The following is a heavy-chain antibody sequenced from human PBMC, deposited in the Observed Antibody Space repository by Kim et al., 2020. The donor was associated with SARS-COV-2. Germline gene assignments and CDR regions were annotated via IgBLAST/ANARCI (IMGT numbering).Heavy chain of an antibody. CDR3: ARVGVTYYYDSSGQNWFDP. CDR1: GFTFSSYG. D-gene: IGHD3-22*01. V-gene: IGHV3-33*01. Sequence: GGSLRLSCAASGFTFSSYGMHWVRQAPGKGLEWVAVIWYDGSNKYYADSVKGRFTISRDNSKNTLYLQMNSLRAEDTAVYYCARVGVTYYYDSSGQNWFDPWGQGTLVTVSS. J-gene: IGHJ5*02. CDR2: IWYDGSNK.